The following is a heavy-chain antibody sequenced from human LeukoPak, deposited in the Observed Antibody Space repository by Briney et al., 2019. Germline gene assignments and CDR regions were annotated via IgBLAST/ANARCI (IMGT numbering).Heavy chain of an antibody. CDR2: IRGSGTTI. J-gene: IGHJ6*03. CDR3: AKDSGGTYFYYYYYMDV. CDR1: GFTFSRYS. D-gene: IGHD1-26*01. Sequence: PGGSLRLSCAASGFTFSRYSMSWVRPAPGEGLQWVSTIRGSGTTIYYADSVEGRFTISRDNSKNTIYLQINSLRAEDTAVYYCAKDSGGTYFYYYYYMDVWGKGTTVTVSS. V-gene: IGHV3-23*01.